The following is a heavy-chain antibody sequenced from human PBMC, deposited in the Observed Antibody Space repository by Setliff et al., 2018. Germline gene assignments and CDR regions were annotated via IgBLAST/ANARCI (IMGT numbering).Heavy chain of an antibody. CDR3: ARDGPTGSSSSWKPQPAVDI. D-gene: IGHD6-13*01. Sequence: SETLSLTCTVSGYSISSGYYWGWIRQPPGKGLEWIGSIYYSGSTNYNPSLKSRVTISVDTSKNQFSLKMSSVTAADTAVYYCARDGPTGSSSSWKPQPAVDIGGQGTMVT. CDR1: GYSISSGYY. V-gene: IGHV4-38-2*02. CDR2: IYYSGST. J-gene: IGHJ3*02.